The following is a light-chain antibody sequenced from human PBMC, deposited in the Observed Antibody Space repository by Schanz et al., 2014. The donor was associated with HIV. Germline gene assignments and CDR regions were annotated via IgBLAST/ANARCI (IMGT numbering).Light chain of an antibody. CDR3: QHYGSS. V-gene: IGKV3-20*01. CDR2: SAS. Sequence: VMTQSPATLSVSPGERATLSCRASQSVSSNLAWYQHKPGQAPRLLIYSASRRANGIPDRFSGSGSGTDFTLTISRLEPEDFAVYYCQHYGSSFGPGTKVDTK. J-gene: IGKJ3*01. CDR1: QSVSSN.